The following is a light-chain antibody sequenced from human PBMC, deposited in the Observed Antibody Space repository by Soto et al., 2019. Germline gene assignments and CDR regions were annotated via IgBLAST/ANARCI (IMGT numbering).Light chain of an antibody. J-gene: IGKJ5*01. Sequence: EIVLTHSPATLSVSPLQRATHYFRASQNVSGNLAWYQQKPGQAPRLLIYGASTRATGIPARFSGSGSGTEFTLTISSLQPDDFATYYCQQYNSYPITFGQGTRLEIK. CDR2: GAS. V-gene: IGKV3-15*01. CDR3: QQYNSYPIT. CDR1: QNVSGN.